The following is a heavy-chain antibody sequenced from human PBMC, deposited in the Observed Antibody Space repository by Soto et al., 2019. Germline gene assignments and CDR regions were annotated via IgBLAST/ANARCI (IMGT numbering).Heavy chain of an antibody. CDR1: GFTVSSYY. V-gene: IGHV3-53*04. J-gene: IGHJ4*02. D-gene: IGHD6-19*01. CDR3: ASGSYIAVALFDY. CDR2: IYSGGST. Sequence: EVQLVESGGGLVQPGGSLRLSCAASGFTVSSYYMSWVRQAPGKGLEWVSVIYSGGSTYYADSVKGRFTISRHNSKNTLYLQMNSLRAEDTAVYYCASGSYIAVALFDYWGQGTLVTVSS.